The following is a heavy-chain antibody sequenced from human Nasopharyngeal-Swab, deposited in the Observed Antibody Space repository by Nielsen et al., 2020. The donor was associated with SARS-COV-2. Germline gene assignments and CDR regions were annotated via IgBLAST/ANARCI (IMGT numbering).Heavy chain of an antibody. CDR3: ARDVTGYLQCDS. J-gene: IGHJ4*02. V-gene: IGHV4-38-2*02. D-gene: IGHD3-9*01. CDR2: MYHSGTT. Sequence: SETLSLTCTVSGYSIRSDSYWCWIRQPPGKGLEWIGYMYHSGTTYYNPSLKSRVTISRDTSKNQLSLTLTSVTAADTGVYYCARDVTGYLQCDSWGRGSLVTVSS. CDR1: GYSIRSDSY.